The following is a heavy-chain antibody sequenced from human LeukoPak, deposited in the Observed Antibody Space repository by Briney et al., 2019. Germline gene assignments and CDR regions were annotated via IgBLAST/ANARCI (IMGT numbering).Heavy chain of an antibody. CDR3: ARERQDTIVHSGAFDI. D-gene: IGHD3-10*01. V-gene: IGHV3-30-3*01. CDR1: AFTFSNYF. J-gene: IGHJ3*02. CDR2: IASDGSHT. Sequence: GRSLRLSCAASAFTFSNYFMHWVRQAPGKGLEWVAVIASDGSHTFYAESVKGRFTISRDNSKKTLYLQMNSLRAEDTAVYFCARERQDTIVHSGAFDIWGQGTMVTVSS.